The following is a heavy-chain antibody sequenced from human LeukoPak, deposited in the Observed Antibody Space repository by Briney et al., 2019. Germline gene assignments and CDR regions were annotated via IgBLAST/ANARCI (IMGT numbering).Heavy chain of an antibody. Sequence: PGGSLRLSCAASGFTFSSYSMDWVRQAPGKGLEWVSSISSSSSYIYYADSAKGRFTISRDNAKNSLYLQMNSLRAEDTAVYYCARDHPGYCSSTSCNQNGKRYYYYYGMDVWGQGTTVTVSS. D-gene: IGHD2-2*01. J-gene: IGHJ6*02. V-gene: IGHV3-21*01. CDR1: GFTFSSYS. CDR2: ISSSSSYI. CDR3: ARDHPGYCSSTSCNQNGKRYYYYYGMDV.